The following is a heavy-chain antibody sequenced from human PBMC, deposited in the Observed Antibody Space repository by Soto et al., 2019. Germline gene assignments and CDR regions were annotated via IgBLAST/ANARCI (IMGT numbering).Heavy chain of an antibody. V-gene: IGHV4-61*01. CDR1: GGSVSSGSYY. J-gene: IGHJ2*01. CDR2: IYYSGKS. D-gene: IGHD2-21*02. Sequence: AETLSLTCTVSGGSVSSGSYYWSWIRQPPGKGLEWIGYIYYSGKSNYNPSLKSRVTISVDTSKHQSSLRLSSVTAADTAVYYCASGKAYCGGDCYSDYWYFDLWGRGALVTVSS. CDR3: ASGKAYCGGDCYSDYWYFDL.